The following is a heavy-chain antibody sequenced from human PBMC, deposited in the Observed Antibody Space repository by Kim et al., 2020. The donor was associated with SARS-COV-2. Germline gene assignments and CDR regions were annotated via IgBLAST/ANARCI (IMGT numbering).Heavy chain of an antibody. D-gene: IGHD2-21*02. V-gene: IGHV1-69*13. CDR1: GGTFSSYA. J-gene: IGHJ3*02. CDR2: IIPIFGTA. Sequence: SVKVSCKASGGTFSSYAISWVRQAPGQGLEWMGGIIPIFGTANYAQKFQGRVTITADESTSTAYMELSSLRSEDTAVYYCAKGEERCGGDCYPYSVAFDIWGQGTMVTVSS. CDR3: AKGEERCGGDCYPYSVAFDI.